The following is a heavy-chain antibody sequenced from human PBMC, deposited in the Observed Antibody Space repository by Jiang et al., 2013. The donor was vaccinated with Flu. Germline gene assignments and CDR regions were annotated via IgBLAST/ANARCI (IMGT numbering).Heavy chain of an antibody. V-gene: IGHV7-4-1*02. J-gene: IGHJ5*02. CDR1: GYTFINYA. D-gene: IGHD3-16*02. CDR3: ARDEIVTDWFDL. CDR2: INPNTGHP. Sequence: QSGSELKKPGASVKISCKASGYTFINYAINWVRQAPGQGLEWMGWINPNTGHPVYAQGFTGRFVFSLDISVTTAFLEIRSLKAEDTAFYYCARDEIVTDWFDLWGQGTLVTVSS.